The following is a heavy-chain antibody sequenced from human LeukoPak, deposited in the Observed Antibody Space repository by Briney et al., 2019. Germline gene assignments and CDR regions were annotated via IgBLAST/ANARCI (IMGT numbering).Heavy chain of an antibody. V-gene: IGHV4-38-2*01. CDR3: ARRRYYDGSGYLE. Sequence: SETLSLTCAVSDYSINSGDYWGWIRQPPGEGLEWIGSIYHSGRTYYSPSLKSRVTMSVDPSNNQFSLTLRSVTAADTAVYYCARRRYYDGSGYLEWGQGTLLSVSS. J-gene: IGHJ1*01. D-gene: IGHD3-22*01. CDR1: DYSINSGDY. CDR2: IYHSGRT.